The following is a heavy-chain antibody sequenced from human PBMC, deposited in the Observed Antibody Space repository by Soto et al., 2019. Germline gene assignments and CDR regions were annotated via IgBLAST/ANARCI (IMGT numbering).Heavy chain of an antibody. D-gene: IGHD3-16*01. Sequence: PGESLKISCKGSGYNFITDWISWVRQMPGKGLEWMGRIDPTDSYTKYSPSFEGHVTISADKSISTAYLQWSSLKASDSAVYDCARLSRASFALDVWGQGTTVTVSS. CDR2: IDPTDSYT. CDR3: ARLSRASFALDV. J-gene: IGHJ6*02. CDR1: GYNFITDW. V-gene: IGHV5-10-1*01.